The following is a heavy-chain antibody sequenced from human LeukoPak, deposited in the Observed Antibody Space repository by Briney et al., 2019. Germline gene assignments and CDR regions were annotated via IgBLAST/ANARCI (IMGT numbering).Heavy chain of an antibody. CDR1: GFTVSSNY. Sequence: GGSLRLSCAASGFTVSSNYMSWVRQAPGKGLEWVSVIYSGGSTYYADSVKGRFTISRDNSKNTLYLQMNSLRAEDTAVYYCARDGRGGSPSFDYWGQGTLVTVSS. CDR2: IYSGGST. J-gene: IGHJ4*02. D-gene: IGHD2-15*01. CDR3: ARDGRGGSPSFDY. V-gene: IGHV3-53*01.